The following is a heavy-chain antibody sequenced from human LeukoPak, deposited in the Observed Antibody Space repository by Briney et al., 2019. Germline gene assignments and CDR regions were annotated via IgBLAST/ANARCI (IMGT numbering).Heavy chain of an antibody. CDR1: GFTFSSYD. CDR3: ARGGYSYGPNDAFDI. V-gene: IGHV3-13*01. D-gene: IGHD5-18*01. J-gene: IGHJ3*02. CDR2: IGTAGDT. Sequence: GGSLRLSCAASGFTFSSYDMHWVRQATGKGLGWVSAIGTAGDTYYPGSVKGRFTISRENAKNSLYLQMNSLRAGDTAVYYCARGGYSYGPNDAFDIWGQGTMVTVSS.